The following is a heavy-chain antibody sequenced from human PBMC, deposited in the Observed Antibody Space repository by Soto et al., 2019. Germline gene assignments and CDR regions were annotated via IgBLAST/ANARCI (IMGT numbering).Heavy chain of an antibody. CDR2: IFPGDSDI. CDR3: GIFGIGGCLGGRCFTSFHYYVMDV. Sequence: PGASLKISCKVSGYIFSDYWIGWVQQILGIAVEWMGLIFPGDSDIKYSPSFQGQVTISADKSISTAHLQWSSVKASDTGTYYCGIFGIGGCLGGRCFTSFHYYVMDVWGQGTTVTVSS. J-gene: IGHJ6*02. CDR1: GYIFSDYW. V-gene: IGHV5-51*07. D-gene: IGHD2-15*01.